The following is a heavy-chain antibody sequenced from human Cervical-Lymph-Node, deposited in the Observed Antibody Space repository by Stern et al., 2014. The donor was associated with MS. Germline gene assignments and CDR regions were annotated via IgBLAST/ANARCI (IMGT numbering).Heavy chain of an antibody. V-gene: IGHV4-59*01. J-gene: IGHJ5*02. CDR3: ARDKANWFDP. CDR2: IYYSGST. CDR1: GGSISSYY. Sequence: QVQLQESGPGLVKPSETLSLTCTVSGGSISSYYWSWIRQPPGQGQERIGYIYYSGSTNYNPSLKSRVTISVDTSKNQFSLKLSSVTAADTAVYYCARDKANWFDPWGQGTLVTVSS.